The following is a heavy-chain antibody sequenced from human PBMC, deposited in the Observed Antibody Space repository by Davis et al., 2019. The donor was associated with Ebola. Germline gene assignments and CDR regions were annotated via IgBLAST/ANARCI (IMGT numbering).Heavy chain of an antibody. CDR2: IIPIFGTA. V-gene: IGHV1-69*13. Sequence: SVKVSCKASGGTFSSYAISWVRQAPGQGLEWMGGIIPIFGTANYAQKFQGRVTITADESTSTAYMELSSLRSEDTAVYYCARAGYCSGGSCYKYPMDVWGKGTTVTVSS. CDR3: ARAGYCSGGSCYKYPMDV. D-gene: IGHD2-15*01. J-gene: IGHJ6*03. CDR1: GGTFSSYA.